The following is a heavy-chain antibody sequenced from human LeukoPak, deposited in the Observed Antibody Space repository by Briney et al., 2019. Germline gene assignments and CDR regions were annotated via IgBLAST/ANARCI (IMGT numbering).Heavy chain of an antibody. D-gene: IGHD3-22*01. J-gene: IGHJ4*02. CDR1: GFTFSSYW. CDR2: IKQDGSEK. V-gene: IGHV3-7*05. CDR3: ARGILHSKGYYYDGSGFDY. Sequence: GGSLRLSCAASGFTFSSYWMSWVRQAPGKGLEWVANIKQDGSEKYYVDSVKGRFTISRDNAKNSLYLQMNSLRAEDTAVYYCARGILHSKGYYYDGSGFDYWGQGTLVAVSS.